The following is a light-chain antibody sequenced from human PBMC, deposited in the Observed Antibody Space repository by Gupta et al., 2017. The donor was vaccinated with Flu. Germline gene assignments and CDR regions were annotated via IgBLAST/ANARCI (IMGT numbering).Light chain of an antibody. V-gene: IGKV4-1*01. J-gene: IGKJ4*01. CDR3: HQYSTSPLT. Sequence: SLGERATINCKSSQSGFYSSNNRNYLAWYQQKPGQPPKLLIYWASSREYGVPDRFSGSGSGTDFTLTISSLQAEDVAVYYCHQYSTSPLTFGGGTKVEIK. CDR2: WAS. CDR1: QSGFYSSNNRNY.